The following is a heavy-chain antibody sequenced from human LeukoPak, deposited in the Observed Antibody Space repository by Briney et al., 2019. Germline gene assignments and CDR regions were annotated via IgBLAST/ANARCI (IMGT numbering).Heavy chain of an antibody. CDR1: GFTFDDYA. J-gene: IGHJ4*02. CDR3: AKDRYYYGSGSCFDY. CDR2: ISGDGGST. D-gene: IGHD3-10*01. Sequence: GGSLRLSCAASGFTFDDYAMHWVRQAPGKGLEWVSLISGDGGSTYYADSVKGRFTISRDNSKNSLYLQMNSLRTEDTALYYCAKDRYYYGSGSCFDYWGQGTLVTVPS. V-gene: IGHV3-43*02.